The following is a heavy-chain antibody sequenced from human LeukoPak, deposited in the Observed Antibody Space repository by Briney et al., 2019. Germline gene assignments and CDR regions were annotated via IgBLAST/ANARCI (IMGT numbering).Heavy chain of an antibody. CDR3: ARGGGSSWYVDY. J-gene: IGHJ4*02. V-gene: IGHV4-34*01. CDR2: INHSGST. CDR1: GGSFGDYY. Sequence: SETLSLTCAVYGGSFGDYYWSWIRQPPGKGLEWIGEINHSGSTDCSPSLKSRVTISVDTSKNQFSLKLSSLTAADTAVYYCARGGGSSWYVDYWGQGTLVTVSS. D-gene: IGHD6-13*01.